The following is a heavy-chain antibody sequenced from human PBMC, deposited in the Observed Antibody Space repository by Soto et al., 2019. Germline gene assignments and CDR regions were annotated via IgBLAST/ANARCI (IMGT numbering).Heavy chain of an antibody. CDR1: GGSISSSSYY. CDR3: ARYYNRGPTDY. J-gene: IGHJ4*02. Sequence: SETLSLTCTVSGGSISSSSYYWGWIRQPPGKGLEWIGSIYYSGSTYYNQSLKSRVTISVDTSKNQFSLKLSSVTAADPAVYYCARYYNRGPTDYWGQGTRVTVSS. CDR2: IYYSGST. V-gene: IGHV4-39*01. D-gene: IGHD2-8*01.